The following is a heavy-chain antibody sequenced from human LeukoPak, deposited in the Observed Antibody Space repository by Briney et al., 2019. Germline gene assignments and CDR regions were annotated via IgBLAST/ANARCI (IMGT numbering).Heavy chain of an antibody. Sequence: GGSLRLSCSASGFSFSRYAMQWVGQAPGKGLEYVSGINDNGGRTHYGDSVKGRFSISRDNSKNNLHLQVSTLRAEDTALYVNDVGVSYAFDYWVQGILVTVAS. J-gene: IGHJ4*02. V-gene: IGHV3-64D*09. CDR1: GFSFSRYA. CDR2: INDNGGRT. D-gene: IGHD1-26*01. CDR3: DVGVSYAFDY.